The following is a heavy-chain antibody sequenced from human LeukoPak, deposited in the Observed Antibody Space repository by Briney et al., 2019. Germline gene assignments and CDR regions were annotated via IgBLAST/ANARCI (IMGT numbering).Heavy chain of an antibody. CDR3: AKDQGVVPAAMTLYYYYYGMDV. Sequence: KPGGSLRLSCAASGFTFSSYSMNWVRQAPGKGLEWVSSISSSSSYIYYADSVKGRFTISRDNAKNSLYLQMNSLRAEDTAVYYCAKDQGVVPAAMTLYYYYYGMDVWGKGTTVTVSS. CDR2: ISSSSSYI. D-gene: IGHD2-2*01. J-gene: IGHJ6*04. CDR1: GFTFSSYS. V-gene: IGHV3-21*01.